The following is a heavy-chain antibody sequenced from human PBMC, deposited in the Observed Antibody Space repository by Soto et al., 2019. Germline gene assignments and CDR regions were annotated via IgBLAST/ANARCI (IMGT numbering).Heavy chain of an antibody. J-gene: IGHJ6*02. CDR2: IYHSGST. D-gene: IGHD2-2*02. CDR3: AREQGIGYCSSTSCYKDYGMDV. Sequence: SETLSLTCAVSGGSISSSNWWSWVRQPPGKGLEWIGEIYHSGSTNYNPSLKSRVTISVDKSKNQFSLKLSSVTAADTAVYYCAREQGIGYCSSTSCYKDYGMDVWGQGTTVTVS. V-gene: IGHV4-4*02. CDR1: GGSISSSNW.